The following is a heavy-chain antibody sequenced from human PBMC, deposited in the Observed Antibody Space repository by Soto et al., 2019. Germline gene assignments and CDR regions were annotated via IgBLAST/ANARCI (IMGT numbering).Heavy chain of an antibody. CDR3: ARDKAARRGGGGGELDY. D-gene: IGHD3-16*01. Sequence: PSETLSLTCTVSGGSISSGGYYWSWIRQHPGKGLEWIGYIYYSGSTYYNPSLKSRVTISVDTSKNQFSLKLSSVTAGDTAVYFCARDKAARRGGGGGELDYWGQGTLVTVSS. CDR2: IYYSGST. V-gene: IGHV4-31*03. CDR1: GGSISSGGYY. J-gene: IGHJ4*02.